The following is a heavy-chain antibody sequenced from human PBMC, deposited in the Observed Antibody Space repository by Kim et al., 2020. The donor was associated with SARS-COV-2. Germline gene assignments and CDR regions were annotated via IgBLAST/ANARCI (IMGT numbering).Heavy chain of an antibody. CDR3: AKDRGRLAYYYGLDA. CDR1: GFSFGDFA. J-gene: IGHJ6*02. V-gene: IGHV3-9*01. Sequence: GGSLRLSCATSGFSFGDFALHWVRQAPGKGLEWVAGINWNSREIAYADSVKGRVTISRDDATKSLYLEMKSLGPEDTALYYCAKDRGRLAYYYGLDAWG. D-gene: IGHD6-19*01. CDR2: INWNSREI.